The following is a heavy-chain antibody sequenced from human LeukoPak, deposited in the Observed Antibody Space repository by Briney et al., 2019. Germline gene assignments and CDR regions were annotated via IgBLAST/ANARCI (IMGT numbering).Heavy chain of an antibody. J-gene: IGHJ4*02. CDR3: AREEITMVRGVYFDY. Sequence: PSETLSLTCTVSGYSISSGYYWGWIRQPPGKWLEWIGSIYHSGSTYYNPSLKSRVTISVDTSKNQFSLKLSSVTAADTAVYYCAREEITMVRGVYFDYWGQGTLVTVSS. CDR1: GYSISSGYY. CDR2: IYHSGST. D-gene: IGHD3-10*01. V-gene: IGHV4-38-2*02.